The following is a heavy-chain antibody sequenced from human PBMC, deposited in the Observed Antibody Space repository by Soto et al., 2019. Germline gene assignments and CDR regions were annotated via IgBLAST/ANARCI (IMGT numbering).Heavy chain of an antibody. CDR3: ARLQRDYFDY. V-gene: IGHV3-7*01. J-gene: IGHJ4*02. D-gene: IGHD4-4*01. CDR1: GFTFTRFW. Sequence: EVQLVESGGDLVQPGGALRLSCAASGFTFTRFWMTWIRQAPGKGLEWVANIKEDGSEKHYVDSMRGRFTISRDNAKNSLYLQMNSRRAEDTAVYYCARLQRDYFDYWGQGTLVTVSS. CDR2: IKEDGSEK.